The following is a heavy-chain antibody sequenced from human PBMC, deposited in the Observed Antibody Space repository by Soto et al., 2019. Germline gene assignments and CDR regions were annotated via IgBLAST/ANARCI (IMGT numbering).Heavy chain of an antibody. J-gene: IGHJ6*02. Sequence: PSETLSLTCAVYGGSFSGYYWSWIRQPPGKGLEWIGEINHSGSTNYNPSLKSRVTISVDTSKNQFSLKLSSVTAADTAVYYCARGGIAVAGTPIQIRGVYYGMDVWGQGTTVTVSS. D-gene: IGHD6-19*01. V-gene: IGHV4-34*01. CDR1: GGSFSGYY. CDR2: INHSGST. CDR3: ARGGIAVAGTPIQIRGVYYGMDV.